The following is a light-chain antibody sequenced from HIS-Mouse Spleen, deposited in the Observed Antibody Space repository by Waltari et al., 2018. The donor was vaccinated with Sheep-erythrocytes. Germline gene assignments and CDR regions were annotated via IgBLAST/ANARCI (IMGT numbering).Light chain of an antibody. J-gene: IGLJ1*01. Sequence: QSVLTQPPSASGTPGQRVTISCSGSSSNIGSNSVYWYQQHPGKAPKLMIYDVSKRPSGVPDRFSGSKSGNTASLTISGLQAEDEADYYCCSYAGSYNHVFATGTKVTVL. V-gene: IGLV2-11*01. CDR3: CSYAGSYNHV. CDR1: SSNIGSNS. CDR2: DVS.